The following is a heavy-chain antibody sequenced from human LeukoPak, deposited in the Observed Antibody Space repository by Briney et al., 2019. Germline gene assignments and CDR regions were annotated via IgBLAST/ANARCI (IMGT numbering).Heavy chain of an antibody. Sequence: ASVKVSRKASGYTFTSYYMHWVRQAPGQGLEWMGWINPNSGGTNYAQKFQGRVTMTRDTSISTAYMELSRLRSDDTAVYYCARDGTYYDFWSGYYDGNWFDPWGQGTLVTVSS. CDR3: ARDGTYYDFWSGYYDGNWFDP. CDR1: GYTFTSYY. D-gene: IGHD3-3*01. CDR2: INPNSGGT. J-gene: IGHJ5*02. V-gene: IGHV1-2*02.